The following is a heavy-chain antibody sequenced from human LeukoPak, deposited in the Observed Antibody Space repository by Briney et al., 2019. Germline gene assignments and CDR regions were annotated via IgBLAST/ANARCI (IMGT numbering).Heavy chain of an antibody. CDR1: GGSISSYY. CDR3: ARDPRTYCSGGSCYPA. D-gene: IGHD2-15*01. Sequence: SETLSLTCTVSGGSISSYYWSWIRQPAGKGLEWIGRIYTSGSTNYNPSLKSRVTMLVDTSKNQFSLKLSSVTAADTAVYYCARDPRTYCSGGSCYPAWGQGTLVTVSS. V-gene: IGHV4-4*07. CDR2: IYTSGST. J-gene: IGHJ5*02.